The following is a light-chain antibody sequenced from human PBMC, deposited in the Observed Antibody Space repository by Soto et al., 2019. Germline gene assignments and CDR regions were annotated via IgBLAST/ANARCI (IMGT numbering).Light chain of an antibody. Sequence: DIQMTQSPSSLSASVGARVSITCQASEDIRTSLSWFQHKPGRAPKLLIYGASYLETGVPSRFRGSGSGTDFTITISILQTEDIATYYCQHYHHLPPFTFGPGTIVDIK. CDR3: QHYHHLPPFT. CDR2: GAS. J-gene: IGKJ3*01. V-gene: IGKV1-33*01. CDR1: EDIRTS.